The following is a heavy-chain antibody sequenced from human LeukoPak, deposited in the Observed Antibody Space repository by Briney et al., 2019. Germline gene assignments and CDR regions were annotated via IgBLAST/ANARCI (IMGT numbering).Heavy chain of an antibody. V-gene: IGHV4-30-4*01. CDR2: IYYSGSA. D-gene: IGHD3-10*01. J-gene: IGHJ4*02. CDR1: GGPISSGDYS. Sequence: SETLSLTCIVSGGPISSGDYSWSWIRQPPGKGLECIGSIYYSGSAYYNPSLESRVTISLDTSKKQFSLRLSSVTAADTAVYYCARAVVRGVVKNYFDYWGQGTLVTVSS. CDR3: ARAVVRGVVKNYFDY.